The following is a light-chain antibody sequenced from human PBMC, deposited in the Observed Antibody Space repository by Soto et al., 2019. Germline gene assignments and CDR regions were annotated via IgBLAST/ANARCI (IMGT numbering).Light chain of an antibody. J-gene: IGLJ2*01. CDR2: DVT. Sequence: QSALTQPASVSGSPGQSITISCTGTNSDVGGYNYVSWYQQHPGKAPKLMIYDVTNRPSGVSNRFSGSRSGNTASLTISGLQAEDEADYYCSSYTSSSTVVFGGGPKVTVL. CDR3: SSYTSSSTVV. CDR1: NSDVGGYNY. V-gene: IGLV2-14*01.